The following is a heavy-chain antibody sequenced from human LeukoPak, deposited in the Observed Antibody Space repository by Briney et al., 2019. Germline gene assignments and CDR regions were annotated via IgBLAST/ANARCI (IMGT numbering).Heavy chain of an antibody. CDR1: GGTFSSYA. J-gene: IGHJ4*02. Sequence: ASVKVSCKASGGTFSSYAISWVRQAPGQGLEWMGGIIPIFGTANYAQKFQGRVTITADESTSTAYMELSSLRFEDTAVYYCARGGRYSSSWYWFDYWGQGTLVTVSS. V-gene: IGHV1-69*01. CDR2: IIPIFGTA. D-gene: IGHD6-13*01. CDR3: ARGGRYSSSWYWFDY.